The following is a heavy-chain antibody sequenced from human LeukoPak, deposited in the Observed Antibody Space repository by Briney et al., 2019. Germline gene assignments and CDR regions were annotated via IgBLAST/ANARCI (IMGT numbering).Heavy chain of an antibody. CDR1: GFTFSDYW. D-gene: IGHD3-9*01. V-gene: IGHV3-7*01. J-gene: IGHJ4*02. Sequence: AGGSLRLSCAASGFTFSDYWLNWVRQAPGKGLEWVANINQDASGLYYADSVKGRFTISRDNTKSSVFLQMNSLRAEDTAVYYCGRGRDWDGRAPEYWGLGTLVTASS. CDR2: INQDASGL. CDR3: GRGRDWDGRAPEY.